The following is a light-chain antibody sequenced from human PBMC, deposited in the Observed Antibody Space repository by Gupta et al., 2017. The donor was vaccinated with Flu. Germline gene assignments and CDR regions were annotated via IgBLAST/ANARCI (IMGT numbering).Light chain of an antibody. V-gene: IGKV1-39*01. CDR1: QSLTTY. J-gene: IGKJ1*01. CDR2: GAS. CDR3: QQSYITPRT. Sequence: PSSLSVSVGDKVTMTCRASQSLTTYINWYQQKPGKAPKLLIYGASNLQSGVPSRFSGSRSGTDCTLTISSLQPEDFATYYCQQSYITPRTFGPGTKVEIK.